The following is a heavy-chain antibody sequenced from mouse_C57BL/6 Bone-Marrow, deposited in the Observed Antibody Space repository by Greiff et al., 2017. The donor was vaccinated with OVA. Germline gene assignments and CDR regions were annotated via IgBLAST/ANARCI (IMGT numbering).Heavy chain of an antibody. J-gene: IGHJ4*01. CDR2: ISDGGSYT. CDR3: ARYRYYYGSSYDYAMDY. D-gene: IGHD1-1*01. CDR1: GFTFSSYA. Sequence: EVKVVESGGGLVKPGGSLKLSCAASGFTFSSYAMSWVRQTPEKRLEWVATISDGGSYTYYPDNVKGRFTISRDNAKNNLYLQMSHLKSEDTAMDYCARYRYYYGSSYDYAMDYWGQGTSVTVSS. V-gene: IGHV5-4*03.